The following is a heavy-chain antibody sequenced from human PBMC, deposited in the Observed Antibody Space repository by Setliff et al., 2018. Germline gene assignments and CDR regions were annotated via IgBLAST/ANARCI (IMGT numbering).Heavy chain of an antibody. D-gene: IGHD2-15*01. CDR3: ARTCSGSGCYAGLES. CDR2: IWDDGVKK. CDR1: GFSFRTFS. J-gene: IGHJ4*02. V-gene: IGHV3-33*08. Sequence: PGGSLRLSCAASGFSFRTFSMHWVRQAPGEGLEWVAVIWDDGVKKYHADSVKGRFTISRDNSKNTLYLQMNSLRPEDTAVYYCARTCSGSGCYAGLESWGQGTPVTVSS.